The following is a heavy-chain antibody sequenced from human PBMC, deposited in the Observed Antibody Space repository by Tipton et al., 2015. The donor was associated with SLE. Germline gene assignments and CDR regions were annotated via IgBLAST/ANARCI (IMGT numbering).Heavy chain of an antibody. CDR2: INHSGST. J-gene: IGHJ4*02. D-gene: IGHD6-6*01. V-gene: IGHV4-34*01. Sequence: TLSLTCAVYGGSFSGYYWSWIRQPPGKGLEWIGEINHSGSTNYNPSLKSRVTISVDTSKNQFSLKLSSVTAADTAVYYCARVRIAALVSDYWGQGTLVTVS. CDR1: GGSFSGYY. CDR3: ARVRIAALVSDY.